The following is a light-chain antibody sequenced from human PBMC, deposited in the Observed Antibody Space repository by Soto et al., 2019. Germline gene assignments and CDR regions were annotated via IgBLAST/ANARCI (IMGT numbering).Light chain of an antibody. J-gene: IGKJ1*01. CDR1: QSVSSSY. Sequence: EIVLTQSPGTLSLSPGDRATPSCRASQSVSSSYLAWYQQKPGQAPRLLIYGASSRATGIPDRFSGSGSGTDFTLTISRLEPEAFAVYYCQQYGSSLPWTFGQGTKVEIK. CDR3: QQYGSSLPWT. CDR2: GAS. V-gene: IGKV3-20*01.